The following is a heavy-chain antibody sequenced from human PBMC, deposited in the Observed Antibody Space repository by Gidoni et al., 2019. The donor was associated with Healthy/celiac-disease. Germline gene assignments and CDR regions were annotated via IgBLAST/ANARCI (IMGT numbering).Heavy chain of an antibody. CDR1: GGSISRSSDY. CDR2: IYYSGST. CDR3: ARHVGYYDSSGYYYFDY. D-gene: IGHD3-22*01. V-gene: IGHV4-39*01. Sequence: QLQLQESGPGLVKLSETLSLTCTVPGGSISRSSDYWGWLRQPPGKGLEWIGCIYYSGSTYSNPSLKSRVTISVDTSKNQFSLKLSSVTAADTAVYYCARHVGYYDSSGYYYFDYWGQGTLVTVSS. J-gene: IGHJ4*02.